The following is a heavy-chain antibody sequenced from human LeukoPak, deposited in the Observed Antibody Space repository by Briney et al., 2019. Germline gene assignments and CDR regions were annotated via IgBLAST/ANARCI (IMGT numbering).Heavy chain of an antibody. CDR3: AREMWELDAFDI. CDR2: ISSSSSYI. CDR1: GFTFSSYS. Sequence: PGGSLRLSCAASGFTFSSYSMNWVRQAPGEGLEWVSYISSSSSYIYYTDSVKGRFTLSRDNAKNSLYLQMNSLRAEDTAVYYCAREMWELDAFDIWGQGTMVSVSS. J-gene: IGHJ3*02. D-gene: IGHD1-26*01. V-gene: IGHV3-21*01.